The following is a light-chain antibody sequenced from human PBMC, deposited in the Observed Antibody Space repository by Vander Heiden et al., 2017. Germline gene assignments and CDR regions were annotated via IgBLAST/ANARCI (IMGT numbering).Light chain of an antibody. CDR1: QSVSSHY. Sequence: EIVLTQSPGTLSLSPGERATLSCRVSQSVSSHYLAWYRKKPGQAPRLLMYDASSRATGISDRFSGSGSRTDFTLTITRLEPEDFAVYYCQQNRTFGQGTKVEIK. J-gene: IGKJ1*01. CDR2: DAS. V-gene: IGKV3-20*01. CDR3: QQNRT.